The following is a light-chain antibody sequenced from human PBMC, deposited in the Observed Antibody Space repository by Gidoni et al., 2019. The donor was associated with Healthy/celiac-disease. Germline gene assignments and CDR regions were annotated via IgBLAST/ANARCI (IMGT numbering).Light chain of an antibody. Sequence: QMTQSPSSLSASVGDRVTITCRASQSISSYLNWYQQKPGKAPKLLIYAASSLQSGVPSRFSDSRSGTEFTLTISSLQPEDFATYYCQQSYSTPLTFGGGTKVEIK. J-gene: IGKJ4*01. CDR2: AAS. V-gene: IGKV1-39*01. CDR3: QQSYSTPLT. CDR1: QSISSY.